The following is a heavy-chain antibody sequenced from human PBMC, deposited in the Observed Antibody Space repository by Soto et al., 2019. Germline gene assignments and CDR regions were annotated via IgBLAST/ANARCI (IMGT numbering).Heavy chain of an antibody. CDR1: GFTFSSYA. CDR3: ATAVTGSGSYS. V-gene: IGHV3-23*01. J-gene: IGHJ5*02. Sequence: GGSLRLSCAASGFTFSSYAMSWVRQAPGKGLEWVSAISGSGGSTYYADSVRGRFTISRDNSKNTLYLQMNSLRAEDTAVYYCATAVTGSGSYSWGQGXLVTVYS. D-gene: IGHD3-10*01. CDR2: ISGSGGST.